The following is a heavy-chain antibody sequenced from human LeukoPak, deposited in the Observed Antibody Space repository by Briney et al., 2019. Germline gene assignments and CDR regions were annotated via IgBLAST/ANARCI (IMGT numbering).Heavy chain of an antibody. CDR1: GFTFSSYG. D-gene: IGHD3-10*01. Sequence: PGGSLRLSCAASGFTFSSYGMHWVRQAPGKGLEWVAAISHDGSDSHYADSVKGRFTISRDNSKNTVYLQMSSLRPEDTAVYFCAKELYFGSGSYPDYWGQGTLVRVSS. V-gene: IGHV3-30*18. J-gene: IGHJ4*02. CDR2: ISHDGSDS. CDR3: AKELYFGSGSYPDY.